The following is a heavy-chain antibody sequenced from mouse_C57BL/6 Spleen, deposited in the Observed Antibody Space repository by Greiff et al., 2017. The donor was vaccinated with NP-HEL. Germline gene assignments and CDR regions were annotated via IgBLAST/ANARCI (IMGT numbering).Heavy chain of an antibody. CDR2: IHPNSGST. D-gene: IGHD4-1*01. V-gene: IGHV1-64*01. Sequence: QVQLQQPGAELVKPGASVKLSCKASGYTFTSYWMHWVKQRPGQGLEWIGMIHPNSGSTNYNEKFKSKATLTVDKSSSTAYMQLSSLTSEDSADYYWTRRNWDGGDYWGQGTTLTVSS. CDR1: GYTFTSYW. J-gene: IGHJ2*01. CDR3: TRRNWDGGDY.